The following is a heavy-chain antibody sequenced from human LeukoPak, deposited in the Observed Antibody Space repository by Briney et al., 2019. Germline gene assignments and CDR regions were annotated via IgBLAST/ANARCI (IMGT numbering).Heavy chain of an antibody. V-gene: IGHV3-21*01. D-gene: IGHD1-1*01. CDR3: ARGRYNWNVMGAFDI. CDR1: GFTFSSYS. Sequence: GGSLRLSCAASGFTFSSYSMTWVRQAPGKGLEWVSSISSSSSYIYYADSVKGRFTISRDNAKNSLYLQMNSLRAEDTAVYYCARGRYNWNVMGAFDIWGQGTMVTVSS. CDR2: ISSSSSYI. J-gene: IGHJ3*02.